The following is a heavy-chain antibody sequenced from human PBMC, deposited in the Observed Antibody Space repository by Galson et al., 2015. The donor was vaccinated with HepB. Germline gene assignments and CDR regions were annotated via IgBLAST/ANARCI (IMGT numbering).Heavy chain of an antibody. CDR1: GFTFSSYA. CDR3: AKSPGGAVVGKGEDAFDI. D-gene: IGHD6-19*01. Sequence: SLRLSCAASGFTFSSYAMSWVRQAPGKGLEWVSAISGSGGSTYYADSVKGRFTISRDNSKNTLYLQMNSLRAEDTAVYYCAKSPGGAVVGKGEDAFDIWGQGTMVTVSS. J-gene: IGHJ3*02. CDR2: ISGSGGST. V-gene: IGHV3-23*01.